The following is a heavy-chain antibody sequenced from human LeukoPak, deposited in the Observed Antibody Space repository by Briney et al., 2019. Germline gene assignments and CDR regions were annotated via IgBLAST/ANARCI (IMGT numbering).Heavy chain of an antibody. V-gene: IGHV4-59*01. Sequence: SETLSLTCTVSGGSISSYYWSWIRQPPGKGLEWIGYIYYSGSTNYNPSLKSRVTISVDTSKNQFSLKLSSATAADTAVYYCARGTAMVTGIDYWGQGTLVTVSS. CDR3: ARGTAMVTGIDY. CDR2: IYYSGST. D-gene: IGHD5-18*01. J-gene: IGHJ4*02. CDR1: GGSISSYY.